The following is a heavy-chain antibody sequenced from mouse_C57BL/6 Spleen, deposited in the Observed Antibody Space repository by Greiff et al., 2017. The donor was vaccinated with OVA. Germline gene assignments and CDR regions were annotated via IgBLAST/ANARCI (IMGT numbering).Heavy chain of an antibody. CDR2: ISNGGGST. Sequence: EVKVVESGGGLVQPGGSLKLSCAASGFTFSDYYMYWVRQTPEKRLEWVAYISNGGGSTYYPDTVKGRFTISRDNAKNTLYLQMSRLKSEDTAMYYCAGGILRGYFDVWGTGTTVTVSS. V-gene: IGHV5-12*01. D-gene: IGHD1-1*01. CDR3: AGGILRGYFDV. CDR1: GFTFSDYY. J-gene: IGHJ1*03.